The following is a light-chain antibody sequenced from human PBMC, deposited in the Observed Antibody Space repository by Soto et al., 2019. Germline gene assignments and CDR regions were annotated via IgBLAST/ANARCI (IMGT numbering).Light chain of an antibody. CDR1: QSISSY. CDR2: AAS. Sequence: DFQMTQSPSSLSASVGERVTITCRASQSISSYLNWYQQKPGKAHKLLIYAASSLQSGVPSRFSGSGSETDFTLTISSLQPEDFATYYCQQSYRTPLTFGGGTKVEIK. V-gene: IGKV1-39*01. CDR3: QQSYRTPLT. J-gene: IGKJ4*01.